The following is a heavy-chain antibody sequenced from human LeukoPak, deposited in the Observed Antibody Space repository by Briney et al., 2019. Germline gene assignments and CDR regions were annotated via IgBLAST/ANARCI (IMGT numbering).Heavy chain of an antibody. CDR3: AKGAYDYIEMGYFDY. J-gene: IGHJ4*02. V-gene: IGHV3-23*01. CDR2: IVASSGST. CDR1: GFSLSNSA. Sequence: QPGGSLRLSCAASGFSLSNSAMSWVRQAPGKGLEWLSLIVASSGSTFYADSVKGRFTISGDNSKNTLYLQMHSLRADDTAVYYCAKGAYDYIEMGYFDYWGQGTLVTVSS. D-gene: IGHD5-12*01.